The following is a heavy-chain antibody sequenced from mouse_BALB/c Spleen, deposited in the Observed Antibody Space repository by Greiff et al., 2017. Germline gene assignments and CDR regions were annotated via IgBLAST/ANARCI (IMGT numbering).Heavy chain of an antibody. CDR1: GYTFTSYW. CDR3: ARGGYGAMDY. Sequence: DLVKPGASVKLSCKASGYTFTSYWINWIKQRPGQGLAWIGRIAPGSGSTYYNEMFKGKATLTVDTSSSTAYIQLSSLSSEDSAVYFCARGGYGAMDYWGQGTSVTVSS. J-gene: IGHJ4*01. CDR2: IAPGSGST. D-gene: IGHD3-2*02. V-gene: IGHV1S41*01.